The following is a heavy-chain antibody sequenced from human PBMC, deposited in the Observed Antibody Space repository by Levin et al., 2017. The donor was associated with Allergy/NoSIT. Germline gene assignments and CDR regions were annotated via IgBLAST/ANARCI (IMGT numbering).Heavy chain of an antibody. V-gene: IGHV1-2*02. CDR3: ARGGAAFDH. J-gene: IGHJ4*02. D-gene: IGHD2-21*01. CDR1: GYTFTANW. CDR2: INPGSGGT. Sequence: GESLKISCKTSGYTFTANWIHWLRQAPGQRPEWMGFINPGSGGTEYSQKFRGRVTMTLDMSTRTAYVELTSLTSDDTAMYYCARGGAAFDHWGQGTLVTVSS.